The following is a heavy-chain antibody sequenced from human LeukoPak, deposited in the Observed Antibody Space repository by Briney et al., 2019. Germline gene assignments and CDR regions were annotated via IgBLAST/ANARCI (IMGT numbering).Heavy chain of an antibody. J-gene: IGHJ5*02. V-gene: IGHV4-34*01. CDR2: INHSGST. CDR1: GGSFSAYY. Sequence: SETLSLTCAVYGGSFSAYYWSWIRQPPGKGLEWIGEINHSGSTNYNPSLKSRVTISVDTSKNQFSLKLSSVTAADTAVYYCARHLRTITMVRGSRPNWFDPWGQGTLVTVSS. CDR3: ARHLRTITMVRGSRPNWFDP. D-gene: IGHD3-10*01.